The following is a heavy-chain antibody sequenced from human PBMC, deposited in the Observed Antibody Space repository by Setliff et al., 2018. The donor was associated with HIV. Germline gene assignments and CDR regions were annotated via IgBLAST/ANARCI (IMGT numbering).Heavy chain of an antibody. CDR1: GFTFSSYW. CDR3: ARSVIGYYYYGMDV. CDR2: ISSRDTSGGK. D-gene: IGHD3-10*01. J-gene: IGHJ6*02. Sequence: GGSLRLSCAASGFTFSSYWMSRVRQAPGKGLEWVSDISSRDTSGGKYYADSVKGRFTISRDNSKNTLYLQMNSLRAEDTAVYYCARSVIGYYYYGMDVWGQGTLVTVSS. V-gene: IGHV3-48*01.